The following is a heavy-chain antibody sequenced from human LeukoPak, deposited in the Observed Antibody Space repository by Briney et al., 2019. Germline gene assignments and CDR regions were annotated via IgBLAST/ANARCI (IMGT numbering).Heavy chain of an antibody. CDR2: MNPTSGNT. Sequence: ASVKVSCKASGYTFTSYDINWVRQATGHGLECMGWMNPTSGNTGYAQKFQGRVTMTRNTSISTAYMELSSLRSEDTAVYYCARGGYSSSWYGKFYYYYGMDVWGQGTTVTVSS. J-gene: IGHJ6*02. V-gene: IGHV1-8*01. CDR3: ARGGYSSSWYGKFYYYYGMDV. CDR1: GYTFTSYD. D-gene: IGHD6-13*01.